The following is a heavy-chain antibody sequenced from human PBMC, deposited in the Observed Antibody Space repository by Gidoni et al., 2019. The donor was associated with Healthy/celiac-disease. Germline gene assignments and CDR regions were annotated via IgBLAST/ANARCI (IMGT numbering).Heavy chain of an antibody. V-gene: IGHV4-38-2*02. CDR1: GYSISRGYY. J-gene: IGHJ5*02. D-gene: IGHD5-12*01. Sequence: QVQLQESGPGLVKPSETLSLTCTVSGYSISRGYYWGWIRQPPGKGLEWIGSIYHSGSTYYNPSLKSRVTISVDTSKNQFSLKLSSVTAADTAVYYCARDIGDIVATISINWFDPWGQGTLDTVSS. CDR2: IYHSGST. CDR3: ARDIGDIVATISINWFDP.